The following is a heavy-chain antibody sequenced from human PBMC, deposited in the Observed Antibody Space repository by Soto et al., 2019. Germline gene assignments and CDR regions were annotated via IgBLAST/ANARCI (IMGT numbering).Heavy chain of an antibody. V-gene: IGHV2-26*01. CDR1: GLSITDSEMG. CDR3: ARRHLAVAVSPWFDP. Sequence: QVTLKESGPVLVKPTETLTLRCTVSGLSITDSEMGVSWIRQPPGQPLEWLAHIDSSGEKSYRTFLKSRLAIYKDTSKSQIVLTMTNMDPADTATYYCARRHLAVAVSPWFDPWGQGIQVTVSS. CDR2: IDSSGEK. J-gene: IGHJ5*02. D-gene: IGHD6-19*01.